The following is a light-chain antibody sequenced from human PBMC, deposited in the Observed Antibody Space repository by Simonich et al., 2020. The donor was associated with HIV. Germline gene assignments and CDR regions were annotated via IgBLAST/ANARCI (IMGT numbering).Light chain of an antibody. CDR3: MQTLQTPFT. CDR1: QSLLHSNGYKY. V-gene: IGKV2-28*01. Sequence: DIVMTQSPLSLPVTPGEPASISCRSSQSLLHSNGYKYLDWYLQKPGQSPQLLIYFGSNRASGVPDRFSGSGSGTDFTLKISRVEAEDVGVYYCMQTLQTPFTFGPGTKVDIK. J-gene: IGKJ3*01. CDR2: FGS.